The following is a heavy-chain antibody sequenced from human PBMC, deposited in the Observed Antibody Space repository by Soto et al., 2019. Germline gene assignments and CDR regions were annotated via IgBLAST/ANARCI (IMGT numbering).Heavy chain of an antibody. CDR3: ARAAGVAVAAEPGIGMDV. Sequence: SVKVSCKASGGTFSSYANSWVRQAPGQGLEWMGGIIPIFGTANYAQKFQGRVTITADESTSTAYMELSSLRSEDTAVYYCARAAGVAVAAEPGIGMDVWGQGTTVTVS. V-gene: IGHV1-69*13. CDR1: GGTFSSYA. J-gene: IGHJ6*02. D-gene: IGHD6-19*01. CDR2: IIPIFGTA.